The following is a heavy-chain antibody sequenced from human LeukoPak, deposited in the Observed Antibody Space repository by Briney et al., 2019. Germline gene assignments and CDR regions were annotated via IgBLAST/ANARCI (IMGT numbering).Heavy chain of an antibody. CDR1: GFTFSNAW. V-gene: IGHV3-15*01. J-gene: IGHJ4*02. D-gene: IGHD3-22*01. CDR3: TTERNYYDSSGYYYSVGY. CDR2: IKSKTDGGTT. Sequence: GGSLRLSCAASGFTFSNAWMSWVRQAPGKGLEWVGRIKSKTDGGTTDYAAPVKGRFTISRDDSKNTLYLQMNSLKTEDTAVYYCTTERNYYDSSGYYYSVGYWGQGTLVTVSS.